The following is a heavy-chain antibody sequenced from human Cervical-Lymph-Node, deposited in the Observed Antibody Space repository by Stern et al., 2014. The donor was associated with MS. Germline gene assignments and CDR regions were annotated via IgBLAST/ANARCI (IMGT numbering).Heavy chain of an antibody. CDR2: IIHIFGTA. D-gene: IGHD1-14*01. CDR1: GGTFSRFG. Sequence: VQLVESGVELKKPGSSVRVSCKASGGTFSRFGISWVRQAPGQGLEWVGGIIHIFGTANYAQHLHDRFTITADTSTTTSYIDLSSLRSEDTAVYYCASGLIPRDHYNYYGMEVWGQGTTVTVSS. CDR3: ASGLIPRDHYNYYGMEV. J-gene: IGHJ6*02. V-gene: IGHV1-69*06.